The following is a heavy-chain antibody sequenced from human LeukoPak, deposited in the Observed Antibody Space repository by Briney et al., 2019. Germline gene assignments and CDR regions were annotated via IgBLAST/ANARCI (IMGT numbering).Heavy chain of an antibody. CDR1: GGSFSGYY. CDR2: IYYSGST. J-gene: IGHJ4*02. Sequence: SETLSLTCAVYGGSFSGYYWSWIRQPPGKGLEWIGYIYYSGSTNYNPSLKSRVTISVDTSENQFSLKLSSVTAADTAVYYCARLGGNFDWLLFDYWGQGTLVTVSS. V-gene: IGHV4-59*08. D-gene: IGHD3-9*01. CDR3: ARLGGNFDWLLFDY.